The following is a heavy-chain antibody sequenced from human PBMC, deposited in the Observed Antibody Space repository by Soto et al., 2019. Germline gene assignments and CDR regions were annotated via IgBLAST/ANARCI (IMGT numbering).Heavy chain of an antibody. Sequence: SVKVSCKASGGTFSSYAISWVRQAPGQGLEWMGGIIPIFGTANYAQKFQGRGTITADESTSTGYMELSSLRSEDTAVYYCARGKPNMVRGVGFFDYWGQGTLVTVSS. CDR3: ARGKPNMVRGVGFFDY. V-gene: IGHV1-69*13. D-gene: IGHD3-10*01. CDR1: GGTFSSYA. J-gene: IGHJ4*02. CDR2: IIPIFGTA.